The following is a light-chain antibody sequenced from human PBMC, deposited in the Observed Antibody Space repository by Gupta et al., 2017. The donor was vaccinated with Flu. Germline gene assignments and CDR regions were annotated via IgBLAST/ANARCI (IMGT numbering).Light chain of an antibody. Sequence: RTSAVTGGNYTYCFHQKPGQSPTTLIFDTNKKHSCTPAPFSGSIIGGTAALTLPGAQPEEEADYYCLLTHSGAPSTWEFGGGTKLTVL. J-gene: IGLJ3*02. CDR3: LLTHSGAPSTWE. CDR2: DTN. V-gene: IGLV7-46*01. CDR1: TSAVTGGNY.